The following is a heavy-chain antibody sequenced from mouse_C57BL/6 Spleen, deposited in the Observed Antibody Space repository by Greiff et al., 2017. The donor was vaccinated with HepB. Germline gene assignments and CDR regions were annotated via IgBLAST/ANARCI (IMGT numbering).Heavy chain of an antibody. CDR3: ARDGYYYGSSYPHWYFDV. CDR1: GYAFSSSW. J-gene: IGHJ1*03. CDR2: IYPGDGDT. Sequence: QVQLQQSGPELVKPGASVKISCKASGYAFSSSWMNWVKQRPGKGLEWIGRIYPGDGDTNYNGKFKGKATLTADKSSSTAYMQLSSLTSEDSAVYFCARDGYYYGSSYPHWYFDVWGTGTTVTVSS. D-gene: IGHD1-1*01. V-gene: IGHV1-82*01.